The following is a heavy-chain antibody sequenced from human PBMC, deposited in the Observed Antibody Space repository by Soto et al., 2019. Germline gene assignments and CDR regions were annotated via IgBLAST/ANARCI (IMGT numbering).Heavy chain of an antibody. V-gene: IGHV3-74*03. Sequence: GGSLRLSCAASGFTFSSCWMHWLRQAPGKGLVWVSRINSDGSGTTYADSVRGRFTISRDNAKNTLYLQMNSLRAEDTAVYYCARRDRPSYTSDYWGQGTLVTVSS. CDR3: ARRDRPSYTSDY. CDR1: GFTFSSCW. J-gene: IGHJ4*02. D-gene: IGHD4-4*01. CDR2: INSDGSGT.